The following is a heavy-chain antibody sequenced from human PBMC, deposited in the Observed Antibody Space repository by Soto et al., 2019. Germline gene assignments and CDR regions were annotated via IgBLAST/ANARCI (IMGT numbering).Heavy chain of an antibody. CDR1: GFTFSSYG. V-gene: IGHV3-30*18. CDR2: ISYDGSNK. CDR3: AKDVVVGATTGLGDYYYYHGMDV. D-gene: IGHD1-26*01. Sequence: QVQLVESGGGVVQPGRSLRLSCAASGFTFSSYGMHWVRQAPGKGLEWVAVISYDGSNKYYADSVKGRFTISRDNSKNTLYLQMNSLRAEDTAVYYCAKDVVVGATTGLGDYYYYHGMDVWGQGTTVSVSS. J-gene: IGHJ6*02.